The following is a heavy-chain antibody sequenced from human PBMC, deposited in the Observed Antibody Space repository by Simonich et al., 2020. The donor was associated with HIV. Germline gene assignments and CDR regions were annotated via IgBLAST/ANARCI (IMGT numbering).Heavy chain of an antibody. J-gene: IGHJ4*02. Sequence: QVQLQQWGAGLLKPSETLYLTCAVYGGSFSVYYWSWIRQPPGKGLGWIGEINHSGITNYKSALNSRATISVDKSKNQFSLKLSSVTAADTAIYYCARRDRELILYFDYWGQGNLVTVSS. CDR1: GGSFSVYY. CDR3: ARRDRELILYFDY. V-gene: IGHV4-34*01. D-gene: IGHD3-3*01. CDR2: INHSGIT.